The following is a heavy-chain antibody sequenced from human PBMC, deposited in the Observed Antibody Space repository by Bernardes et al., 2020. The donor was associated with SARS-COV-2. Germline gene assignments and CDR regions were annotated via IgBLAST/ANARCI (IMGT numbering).Heavy chain of an antibody. V-gene: IGHV3-48*03. CDR3: ARRGMVRGVIILFDY. D-gene: IGHD3-10*01. Sequence: GSLRLSCAASGFTFSSYEMNWVRQAPGKGLEWVSYISSSGSTIYYADSVKGRFTISRDNAKNSLYLQMNSLRAEDTAVYYCARRGMVRGVIILFDYWGQGTLVTVSS. CDR2: ISSSGSTI. J-gene: IGHJ4*02. CDR1: GFTFSSYE.